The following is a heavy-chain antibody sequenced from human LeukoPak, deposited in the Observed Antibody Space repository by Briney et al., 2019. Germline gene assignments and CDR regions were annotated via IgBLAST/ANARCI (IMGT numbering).Heavy chain of an antibody. J-gene: IGHJ3*02. CDR1: GGSISSHY. V-gene: IGHV4-59*11. CDR2: IYYSGST. D-gene: IGHD3-10*01. CDR3: ARLGRSGSYYDAFDI. Sequence: PSETLSLTCTVSGGSISSHYWSWIRQPPGKGLECIGYIYYSGSTNYNPSLKSRVTISVDTSKNQFSLKLSSVTAADTAVYYCARLGRSGSYYDAFDIWGQGTMVTVSS.